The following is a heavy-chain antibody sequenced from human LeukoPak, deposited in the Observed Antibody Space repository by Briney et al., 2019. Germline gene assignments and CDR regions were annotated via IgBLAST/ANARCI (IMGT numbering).Heavy chain of an antibody. V-gene: IGHV3-33*01. D-gene: IGHD6-19*01. Sequence: GSLRLSCAASGHTFSTYGMHWVRQAPGKGLEWVAVIWYDGTNKYYADSVKGRFTISRDNSKNTLYLQMNSLRAEDTAVYYCARDYSSGWPNDAFDIWGQGTVVTVSS. J-gene: IGHJ3*02. CDR2: IWYDGTNK. CDR3: ARDYSSGWPNDAFDI. CDR1: GHTFSTYG.